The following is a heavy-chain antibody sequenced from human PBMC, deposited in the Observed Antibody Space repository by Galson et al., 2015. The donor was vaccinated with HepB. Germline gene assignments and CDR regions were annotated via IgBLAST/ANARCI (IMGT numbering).Heavy chain of an antibody. J-gene: IGHJ4*02. V-gene: IGHV1-3*01. D-gene: IGHD3-22*01. Sequence: SVKVSCKASGYTFTSYTIHWVRQAPGQRLEWIGWINAGNGNTKYAQKLQGRVTITRDTSASTAYLELSSLRSEDTAVYYCARYYYDNSGRFDYWGQGTLVTVSS. CDR2: INAGNGNT. CDR3: ARYYYDNSGRFDY. CDR1: GYTFTSYT.